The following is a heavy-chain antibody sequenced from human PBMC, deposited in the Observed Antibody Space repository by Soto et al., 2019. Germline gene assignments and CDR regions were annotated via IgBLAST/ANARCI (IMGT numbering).Heavy chain of an antibody. V-gene: IGHV3-33*01. Sequence: QVQVVESGGGVVQPGRSLRLSCAASGFTFSNFGMHWVRQAPGKGLEWLAFIWYDGSNKYYADSVKGRFTISRDNSKNTMFLQMDSLRVEDTAMYHCARAPDCGDGFLFDFWGQGTLISVSS. CDR3: ARAPDCGDGFLFDF. J-gene: IGHJ5*01. CDR1: GFTFSNFG. CDR2: IWYDGSNK. D-gene: IGHD4-17*01.